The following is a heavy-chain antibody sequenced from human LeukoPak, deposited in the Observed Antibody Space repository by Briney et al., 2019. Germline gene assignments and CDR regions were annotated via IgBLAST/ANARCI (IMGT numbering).Heavy chain of an antibody. CDR1: GGSISSSSTYY. CDR2: VYYSGTT. CDR3: ARHPTYGSGTYGRNWFDP. Sequence: ASETLSLTCTVFGGSISSSSTYYWGRIRQPPGKGLEWIGSVYYSGTTYYNPSLKSRVTISRDTSKNQFSLRLTSVTAADTAVYYCARHPTYGSGTYGRNWFDPWGQGTLVTVSS. J-gene: IGHJ5*02. V-gene: IGHV4-39*01. D-gene: IGHD3-10*01.